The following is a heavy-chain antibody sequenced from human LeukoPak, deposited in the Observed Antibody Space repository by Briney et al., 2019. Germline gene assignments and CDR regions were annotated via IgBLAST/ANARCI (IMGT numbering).Heavy chain of an antibody. CDR1: GDFITAYY. CDR3: ASNTGTVFDY. Sequence: PSETLSLTCTVSGDFITAYYWSWIRQPPGKGLEWIGYVYYSGSTEYNPSLRSRVTISLEMSKHQFSLNLTSVTAADTAAYYCASNTGTVFDYWGQGALVTVSS. J-gene: IGHJ4*02. CDR2: VYYSGST. D-gene: IGHD7-27*01. V-gene: IGHV4-59*01.